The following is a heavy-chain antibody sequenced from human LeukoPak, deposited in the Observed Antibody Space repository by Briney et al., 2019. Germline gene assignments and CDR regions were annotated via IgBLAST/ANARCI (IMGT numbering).Heavy chain of an antibody. CDR1: GGSISSGGYY. D-gene: IGHD3-9*01. J-gene: IGHJ4*02. Sequence: PSETLSLTCTVSGGSISSGGYYWSWIRQPPGKGLEWIGYIYHSGSTYYNPSLKSRVTISVDTSKNQFSLKLSSVTAADTAVYYCARSPTEVLRYFDWLSPGDYWGQGTLVTVSS. CDR3: ARSPTEVLRYFDWLSPGDY. V-gene: IGHV4-30-2*01. CDR2: IYHSGST.